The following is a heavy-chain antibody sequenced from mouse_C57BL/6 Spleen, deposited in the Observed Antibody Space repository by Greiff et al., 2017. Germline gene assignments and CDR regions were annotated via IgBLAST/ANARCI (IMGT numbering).Heavy chain of an antibody. CDR2: IYPGDGDT. CDR1: GYAFSSSW. CDR3: ASLRLFDY. Sequence: QVQLKQSGPELVKPGASVKISCKASGYAFSSSWMNWVKQRPGKGLEWIGRIYPGDGDTNYNGKFKGKATLNADKSSSTAYMQLSSLTSEDSAVYFCASLRLFDYWGQGTTLTVSS. V-gene: IGHV1-82*01. J-gene: IGHJ2*01. D-gene: IGHD1-1*01.